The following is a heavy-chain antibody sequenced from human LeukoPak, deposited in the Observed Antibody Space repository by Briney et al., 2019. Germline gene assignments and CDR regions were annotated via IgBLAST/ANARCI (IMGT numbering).Heavy chain of an antibody. CDR3: ARVIFSGTDTVIATAYFDN. D-gene: IGHD2-21*02. J-gene: IGHJ4*02. CDR1: GGSISSSSYY. Sequence: SETLSLTCTVSGGSISSSSYYWGWIRQPPGKGLEWIGSIYYSGSTYYNPSLKSRVTISVDTSKNQFSLKVNSVTAADTAVYYCARVIFSGTDTVIATAYFDNWGQGTLVTVSS. CDR2: IYYSGST. V-gene: IGHV4-39*07.